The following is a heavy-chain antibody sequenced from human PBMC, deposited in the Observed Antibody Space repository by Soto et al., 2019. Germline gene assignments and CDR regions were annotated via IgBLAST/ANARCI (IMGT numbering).Heavy chain of an antibody. D-gene: IGHD3-22*01. J-gene: IGHJ5*01. V-gene: IGHV4-59*08. Sequence: SETLSLTCTVSGGSITSYDWSWIRQPPGRGLEWIGYISNSESTKYNPSLKSRVTMSVDASKNQFSLKLSSVTAADTAVYYCARRGAYGRSGYYDSWGRGTLVTVSS. CDR2: ISNSEST. CDR3: ARRGAYGRSGYYDS. CDR1: GGSITSYD.